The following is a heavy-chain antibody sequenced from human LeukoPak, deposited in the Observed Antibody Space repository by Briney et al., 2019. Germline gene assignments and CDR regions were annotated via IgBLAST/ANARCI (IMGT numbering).Heavy chain of an antibody. CDR3: ARNHPYSSGWSHPGDY. D-gene: IGHD6-19*01. J-gene: IGHJ4*02. Sequence: GESLISCKGSGYSFTSYWIGWVRQMPGKGLEWMGIIYPGDSDTRYSPSFQGQVTISADKSISTAYLQWSSLKASDTAMYYCARNHPYSSGWSHPGDYWGQGTLVTVSS. V-gene: IGHV5-51*01. CDR1: GYSFTSYW. CDR2: IYPGDSDT.